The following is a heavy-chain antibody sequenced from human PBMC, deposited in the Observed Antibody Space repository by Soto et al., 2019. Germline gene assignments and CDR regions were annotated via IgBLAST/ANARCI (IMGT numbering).Heavy chain of an antibody. CDR1: GYTFGTYG. V-gene: IGHV1-18*01. CDR3: ARLVISHLYYFDY. D-gene: IGHD3-10*01. Sequence: ASVKVSCKASGYTFGTYGFSWVRQAPGQGLEWLGWISTYNGKTDYAQKFQGRVTMTTDTSTHTAYMELRSLRFDDTAVYYCARLVISHLYYFDYWGPGTLVTSPQ. J-gene: IGHJ4*02. CDR2: ISTYNGKT.